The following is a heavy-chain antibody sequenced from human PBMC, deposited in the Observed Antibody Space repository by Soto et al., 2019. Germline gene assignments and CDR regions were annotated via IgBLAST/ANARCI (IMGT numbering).Heavy chain of an antibody. V-gene: IGHV3-53*04. J-gene: IGHJ6*02. CDR3: ASPIRVVTADYYYYGMDV. CDR1: GFTVSSNY. Sequence: EVQLVESGGGLVQPGGSLRLSCAASGFTVSSNYMSWVRQAPGKGLEWVSVIYSGGSTYYADSVKGRFTISRHNSKNTLYLERNSLRAEDTAVYYCASPIRVVTADYYYYGMDVWGQGTTVTVSS. CDR2: IYSGGST. D-gene: IGHD2-21*02.